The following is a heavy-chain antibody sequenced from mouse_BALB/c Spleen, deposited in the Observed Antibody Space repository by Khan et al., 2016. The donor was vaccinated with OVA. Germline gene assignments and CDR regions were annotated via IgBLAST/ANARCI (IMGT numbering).Heavy chain of an antibody. V-gene: IGHV1-18*01. Sequence: VQLQQSGPELVKPGASVKISCKTSGYTFTEYTIHWVKRSHGKSLEWIGGINPNNGGTNYNQKFKGKATLTVDKSSSTAYMELRSLTSEDSAVYYCARWYFGSTWFAYWGQGTLVTVSA. J-gene: IGHJ3*01. CDR1: GYTFTEYT. CDR3: ARWYFGSTWFAY. D-gene: IGHD1-1*01. CDR2: INPNNGGT.